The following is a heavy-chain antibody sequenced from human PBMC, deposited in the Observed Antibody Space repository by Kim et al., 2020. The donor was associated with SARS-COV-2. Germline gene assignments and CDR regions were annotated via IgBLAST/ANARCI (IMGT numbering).Heavy chain of an antibody. CDR3: ARDNYGDGY. J-gene: IGHJ4*02. Sequence: GSNNYNPSLKRRVTISVDTSKNQFSLKLSSVTAADTAVYYCARDNYGDGYWGQGTLVTVSS. D-gene: IGHD4-17*01. V-gene: IGHV4-59*01. CDR2: GSN.